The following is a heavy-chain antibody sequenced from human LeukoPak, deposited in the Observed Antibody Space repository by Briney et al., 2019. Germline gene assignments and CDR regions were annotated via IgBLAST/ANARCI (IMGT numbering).Heavy chain of an antibody. J-gene: IGHJ1*01. Sequence: GGSLRQTRLCSGCIFTNYAMHWVGPAPGKELEGVSTISGSGDSTHYEDSVKGRFTISRDNSNNTLHLQMNSLRAEDTARYYCVKDYADSRAFWGQGTLVTVSS. CDR3: VKDYADSRAF. CDR1: CIFTNYA. CDR2: ISGSGDST. V-gene: IGHV3-23*01. D-gene: IGHD6-13*01.